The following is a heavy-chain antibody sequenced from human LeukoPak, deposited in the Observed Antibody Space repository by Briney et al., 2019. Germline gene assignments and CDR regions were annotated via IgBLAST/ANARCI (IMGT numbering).Heavy chain of an antibody. Sequence: SETLSLTCTVSGGSISSYYWSWIRQPPGKGLEWIGYIYYSGSTNYNPSLKSRVTISIDTSKNQFSLKLTSVTAADTAVYYCARWYSSSSANYYFYMDVWGKGTPVTVSS. CDR3: ARWYSSSSANYYFYMDV. D-gene: IGHD6-6*01. J-gene: IGHJ6*03. V-gene: IGHV4-59*01. CDR2: IYYSGST. CDR1: GGSISSYY.